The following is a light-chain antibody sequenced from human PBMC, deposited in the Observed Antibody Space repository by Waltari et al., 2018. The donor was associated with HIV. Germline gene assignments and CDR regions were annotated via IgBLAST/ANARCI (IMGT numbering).Light chain of an antibody. Sequence: QSALTQPASVSGSPGQSITISCTGTSSDVGKYNYVPWYQQYPGKAPKLMISDVTTRPSGISSRFSGSKSANTASLTISEVQAEDEADYYCSSYTTSSTWVFGGGTKLTVL. CDR3: SSYTTSSTWV. V-gene: IGLV2-14*01. J-gene: IGLJ3*02. CDR1: SSDVGKYNY. CDR2: DVT.